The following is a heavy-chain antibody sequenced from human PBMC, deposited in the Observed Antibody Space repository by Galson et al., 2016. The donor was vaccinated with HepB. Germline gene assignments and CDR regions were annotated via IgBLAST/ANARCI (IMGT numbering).Heavy chain of an antibody. V-gene: IGHV1-69*04. CDR3: VRGGNWFDT. CDR1: GGIFNXXA. D-gene: IGHD6-25*01. Sequence: SCKASGGIFNXXAIXWXRQXXGQGXEWMGKIIPALAIVNYSQKLQDRLTITADTSATTAYMELFSLRSEDTAIYYCVRGGNWFDTWGQGTLVTVSS. J-gene: IGHJ5*02. CDR2: IIPALAIV.